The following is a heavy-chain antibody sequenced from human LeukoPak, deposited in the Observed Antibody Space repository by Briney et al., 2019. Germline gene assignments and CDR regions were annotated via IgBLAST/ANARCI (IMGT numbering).Heavy chain of an antibody. J-gene: IGHJ6*03. CDR1: GFTFSDYY. CDR3: AREVTVTTASYYYYYMDV. Sequence: GRSLRLSCAASGFTFSDYYMSWVRQAPGKGLEWVSYISSSGSTIYYADSVKGRFTISRDNAKNSLYLQMNSLRAEDTAVYYCAREVTVTTASYYYYYMDVWGKGTTVTVSS. CDR2: ISSSGSTI. D-gene: IGHD4-11*01. V-gene: IGHV3-11*01.